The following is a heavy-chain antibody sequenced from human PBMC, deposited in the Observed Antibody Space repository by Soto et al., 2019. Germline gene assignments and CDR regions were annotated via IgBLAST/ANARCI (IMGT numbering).Heavy chain of an antibody. V-gene: IGHV3-43*01. CDR1: GFTFDDYT. J-gene: IGHJ4*02. CDR3: AKDSVASHMGFVGY. Sequence: GGSLRLSCAASGFTFDDYTMHWVRQAPGKGLEWGSLISWDGGSTYYADSVKGRFTISRANSKNSLYLQMNSLRTEDTALYYCAKDSVASHMGFVGYWGQGTLVTVSS. CDR2: ISWDGGST. D-gene: IGHD2-21*01.